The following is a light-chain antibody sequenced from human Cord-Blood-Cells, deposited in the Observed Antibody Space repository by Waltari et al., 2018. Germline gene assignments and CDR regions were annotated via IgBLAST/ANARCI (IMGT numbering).Light chain of an antibody. CDR3: SSYAGSNNYVV. CDR2: KVS. J-gene: IGLJ2*01. Sequence: SALTQPPSASGSPGQSVTFSCTGTSSDVGGYNHVSWYQQHPGKAPKPRIYKVSKRPAGVPDRFSGSKSGNTASLTVSGLQAEDEAEYYCSSYAGSNNYVVFGGGTKLTVL. V-gene: IGLV2-8*01. CDR1: SSDVGGYNH.